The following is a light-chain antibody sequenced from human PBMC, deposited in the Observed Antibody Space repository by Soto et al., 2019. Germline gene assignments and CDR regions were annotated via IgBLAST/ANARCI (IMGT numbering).Light chain of an antibody. CDR3: QQRDNWPQT. V-gene: IGKV3-11*01. CDR1: QSVINN. J-gene: IGKJ1*01. Sequence: IVMTQSPATLSLSPGERATLSCRASQSVINNLAWYQQKPGQAPRLLSYGASSRATGIPDRFSVIGSGTDFTLTLSSLEPEDFAVYDGQQRDNWPQTFGQGTKVDI. CDR2: GAS.